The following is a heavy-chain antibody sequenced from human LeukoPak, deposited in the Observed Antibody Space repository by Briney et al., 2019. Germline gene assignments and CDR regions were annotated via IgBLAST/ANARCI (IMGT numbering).Heavy chain of an antibody. CDR2: IFYSGTT. Sequence: PSETLSLTCTVSGGSVSVYYWSWIRRPPGRGLEWIGYIFYSGTTLYSPSLKSRVTISVDTSENQFSLKLSSVTAADTAVYYCARHDVVPVIRRGFDFWGQGILVTVSS. D-gene: IGHD2-21*02. V-gene: IGHV4-59*08. CDR3: ARHDVVPVIRRGFDF. CDR1: GGSVSVYY. J-gene: IGHJ4*02.